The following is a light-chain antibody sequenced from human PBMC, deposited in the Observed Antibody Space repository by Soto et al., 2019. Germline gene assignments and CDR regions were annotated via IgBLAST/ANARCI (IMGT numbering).Light chain of an antibody. CDR3: QVWHSDDHDYV. CDR1: KIGFKS. J-gene: IGLJ1*01. CDR2: DDS. Sequence: SYELTQPPSPSVAPGQTATITCGGKKIGFKSVNWYQQEPGQAPVLVVYDDSARPSGVPARFSGSSSGNTATLTISRVEAGDEADYYCQVWHSDDHDYVFGSGTKVTVL. V-gene: IGLV3-21*02.